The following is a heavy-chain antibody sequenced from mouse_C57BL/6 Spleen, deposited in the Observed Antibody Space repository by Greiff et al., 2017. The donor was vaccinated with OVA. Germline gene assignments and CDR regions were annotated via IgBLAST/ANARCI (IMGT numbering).Heavy chain of an antibody. V-gene: IGHV1-82*01. CDR1: GYAFSSSW. D-gene: IGHD3-3*01. CDR3: ARRGTRADPFAY. CDR2: IYPGDGDT. Sequence: QVQLQQSGPELVKPGASVKISCKASGYAFSSSWMNWVKQRPGKGLEWIGRIYPGDGDTNYNGKFQGKATLTADKSSSTAYMQLSRLTSEDSAVSFRARRGTRADPFAYWGQGTLVTVSA. J-gene: IGHJ3*01.